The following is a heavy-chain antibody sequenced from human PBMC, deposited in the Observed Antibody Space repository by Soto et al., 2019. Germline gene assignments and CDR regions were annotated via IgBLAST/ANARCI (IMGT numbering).Heavy chain of an antibody. D-gene: IGHD4-4*01. Sequence: SVTQSLSRLFSGGTLISDALNWIRKRPGKGLEWIGYIHYSGITNDSPSLKSRDNISLDTSEKIFSLKLTSVATADTAVYYCARELHPLHVDDWGQGLMVTGSS. CDR2: IHYSGIT. V-gene: IGHV4-59*01. J-gene: IGHJ4*02. CDR1: GGTLISDA. CDR3: ARELHPLHVDD.